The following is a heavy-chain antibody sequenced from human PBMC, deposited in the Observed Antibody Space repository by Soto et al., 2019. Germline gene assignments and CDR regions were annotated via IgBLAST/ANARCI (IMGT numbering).Heavy chain of an antibody. CDR3: ARGDNDY. CDR1: GYTFTNYY. Sequence: GASVNVSCKRSGYTFTNYYVQWVRQAPGQGLEWMGVIHPDGGHTTYSQKFQDRVTMTRDTFTSTIYMELSSLRSEDTAVYYCARGDNDYWGQGSLVTVSS. CDR2: IHPDGGHT. J-gene: IGHJ4*02. V-gene: IGHV1-46*01.